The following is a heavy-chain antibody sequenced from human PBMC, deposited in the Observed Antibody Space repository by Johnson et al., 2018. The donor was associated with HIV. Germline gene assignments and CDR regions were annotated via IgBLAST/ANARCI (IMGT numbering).Heavy chain of an antibody. CDR1: GLTFSTYD. D-gene: IGHD6-19*01. Sequence: QVQLVESGGGVVQPGGSLRLSCAASGLTFSTYDMHWVRQAPGKGLEWVACIRYDGSNKYYADSVKGRFTISRDNSKNTLYLQMNSLRAEDTAVYSRAKDRAAVAGPGGGAFDIWGQGTMVTVSS. V-gene: IGHV3-30*02. CDR2: IRYDGSNK. J-gene: IGHJ3*02. CDR3: AKDRAAVAGPGGGAFDI.